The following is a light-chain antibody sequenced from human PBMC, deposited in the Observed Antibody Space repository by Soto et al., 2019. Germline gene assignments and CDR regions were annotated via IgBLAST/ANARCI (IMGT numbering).Light chain of an antibody. Sequence: DIQMTQSPSSLPASVGDTISIACLSFQTIAKSLNWYQQRPGKAPKLLIYAASSLQSGVPSRFSGSGSGTDFTLTISSLQPEDFATYYCQQSYSTPRTFGQGTKVDIK. V-gene: IGKV1-39*01. J-gene: IGKJ1*01. CDR1: QTIAKS. CDR3: QQSYSTPRT. CDR2: AAS.